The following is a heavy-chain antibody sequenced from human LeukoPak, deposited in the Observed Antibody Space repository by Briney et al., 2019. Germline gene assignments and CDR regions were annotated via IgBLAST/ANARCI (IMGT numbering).Heavy chain of an antibody. V-gene: IGHV3-23*01. CDR2: ITNDGRVT. CDR1: GFTFSTYP. Sequence: GGSLRLSCAASGFTFSTYPMSWVRQTPGKGLQWVSAITNDGRVTYYADSAKGRFTVSRDNSKNALYLQLNSLRAEDTAVYYCAKELILAEIGPAGFEYWGQGTLVTVSS. J-gene: IGHJ4*02. D-gene: IGHD3-16*01. CDR3: AKELILAEIGPAGFEY.